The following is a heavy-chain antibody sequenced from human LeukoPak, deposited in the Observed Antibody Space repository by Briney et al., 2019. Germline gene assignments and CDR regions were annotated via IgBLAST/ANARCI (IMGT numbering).Heavy chain of an antibody. D-gene: IGHD5-12*01. V-gene: IGHV4-59*01. Sequence: AESLPLTCTVSGGSISSYYWSWLRQPPGKGLEWIGYIYYSGSANYNPSLKRRVTISVATSKNPFSLKLSSVTAADTAVYYCARLTGYDWESSYDNWGQGTLVTVSS. CDR1: GGSISSYY. J-gene: IGHJ4*02. CDR2: IYYSGSA. CDR3: ARLTGYDWESSYDN.